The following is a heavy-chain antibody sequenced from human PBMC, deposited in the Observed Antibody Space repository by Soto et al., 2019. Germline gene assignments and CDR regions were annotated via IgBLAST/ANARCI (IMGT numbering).Heavy chain of an antibody. V-gene: IGHV4-31*03. D-gene: IGHD3-22*01. CDR1: GGSISSGDYY. Sequence: PSETLSLTCTVSGGSISSGDYYWSWIRQHPGKGLEWIGYIHYSGSTNYNPSLKSRVTISLDTSKNQFSLKLSSVTAADTAVYYCARGRRYYDSNAYLFFDYWGQGTLVTVSS. CDR3: ARGRRYYDSNAYLFFDY. CDR2: IHYSGST. J-gene: IGHJ4*02.